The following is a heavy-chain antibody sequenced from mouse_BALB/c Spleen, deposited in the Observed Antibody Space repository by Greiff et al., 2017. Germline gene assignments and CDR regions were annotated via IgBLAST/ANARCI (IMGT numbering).Heavy chain of an antibody. CDR2: IWAGGST. D-gene: IGHD2-2*01. CDR3: ARFLYGYDDAMDY. V-gene: IGHV2-9*02. Sequence: VQVVESGPGLVAPSQSLSITCTVSGFSLTSYGVHWVRQPPGKGLEWLGVIWAGGSTNYNSALMSRLSISKDNSKSQVFLKMNSLQTDDTAMYYCARFLYGYDDAMDYWGQGTSVTVSS. J-gene: IGHJ4*01. CDR1: GFSLTSYG.